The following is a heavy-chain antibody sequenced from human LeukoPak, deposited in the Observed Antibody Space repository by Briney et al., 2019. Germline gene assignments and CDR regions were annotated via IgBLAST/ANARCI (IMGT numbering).Heavy chain of an antibody. CDR3: ARHLRLWQNWFDP. Sequence: GESLKISCKGSGYSFTNYWIGWVRQMPGKGPEWMGIIYPGDSDTRYSPSFQGQVTISADKSISTAYLQWSSLKASDTAMYYCARHLRLWQNWFDPWGQGTLVTISS. V-gene: IGHV5-51*01. CDR2: IYPGDSDT. D-gene: IGHD5-18*01. CDR1: GYSFTNYW. J-gene: IGHJ5*02.